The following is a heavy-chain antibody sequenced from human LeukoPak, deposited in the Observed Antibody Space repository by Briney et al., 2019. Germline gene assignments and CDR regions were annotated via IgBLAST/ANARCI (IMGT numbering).Heavy chain of an antibody. CDR1: GGSISSRTYY. J-gene: IGHJ4*02. CDR2: IYYSGST. Sequence: SETLSLTCTVSGGSISSRTYYWGWIRQPLGKGLEWIGSIYYSGSTYYNPSLKSRVSVSVDMSKNQFSLKVSSVTAADTAVYYCARLVGAATDPFDYWGQGTLVTVSS. CDR3: ARLVGAATDPFDY. V-gene: IGHV4-39*01. D-gene: IGHD2-15*01.